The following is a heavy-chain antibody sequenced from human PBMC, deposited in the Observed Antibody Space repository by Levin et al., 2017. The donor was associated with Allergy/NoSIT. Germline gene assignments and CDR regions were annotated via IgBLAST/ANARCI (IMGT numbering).Heavy chain of an antibody. CDR3: ARVRNFLVDLDF. V-gene: IGHV3-66*01. Sequence: PGGSLRLSCAASGFTVSSNYMSWVRQAPGKGLEWVSFIYSGGSTYYADSVKGRFTISRDNSKNTLYLQMNSLRAEDTAVYYCARVRNFLVDLDFWGQGTLVTVSS. CDR1: GFTVSSNY. D-gene: IGHD1-26*01. CDR2: IYSGGST. J-gene: IGHJ4*02.